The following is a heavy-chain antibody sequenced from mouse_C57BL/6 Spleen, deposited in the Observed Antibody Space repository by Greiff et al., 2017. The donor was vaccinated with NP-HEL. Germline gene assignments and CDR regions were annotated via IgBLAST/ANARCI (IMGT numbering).Heavy chain of an antibody. D-gene: IGHD1-1*01. CDR3: ARSLRYTFAY. Sequence: EVHLVESGGGLVKPGGSLKLSCAASGFTFSDYGMHWVRQAPEKGLEWVAYISSGSSTIYYADTVKGRFTISRDNAKNTLFLQMTSLRSEDTAMYYCARSLRYTFAYWGQGTLVTVSA. J-gene: IGHJ3*01. V-gene: IGHV5-17*01. CDR1: GFTFSDYG. CDR2: ISSGSSTI.